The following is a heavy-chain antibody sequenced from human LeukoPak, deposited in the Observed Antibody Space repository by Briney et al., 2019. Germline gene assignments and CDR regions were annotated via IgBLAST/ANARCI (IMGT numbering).Heavy chain of an antibody. J-gene: IGHJ4*02. D-gene: IGHD6-13*01. CDR2: IKYDGSEK. CDR1: GFTFSGYW. CDR3: ARDIEAAGLFLDY. Sequence: QPGGSLRLSCAASGFTFSGYWMSWVRQAPGKGLEWVSNIKYDGSEKYYVDSVKGRFTISRDNAKNSLYLQMNSLRAEDTAVYYCARDIEAAGLFLDYWGQGTLVTVSS. V-gene: IGHV3-7*01.